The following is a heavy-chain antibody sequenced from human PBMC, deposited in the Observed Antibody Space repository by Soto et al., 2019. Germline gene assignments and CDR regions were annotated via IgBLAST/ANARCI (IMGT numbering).Heavy chain of an antibody. CDR1: GFTFSSYA. CDR3: ANSSPDIVVVPAAIELAAEAPFDY. Sequence: GGSLRLSCAASGFTFSSYAMSWVRQAPGKGLEWVSAISGSGGSTYYADSVKGRFTISRDNSKNTLYLQMNSLRAEDTAVYYCANSSPDIVVVPAAIELAAEAPFDYWGQGTLVTVPQ. D-gene: IGHD2-2*02. V-gene: IGHV3-23*01. CDR2: ISGSGGST. J-gene: IGHJ4*02.